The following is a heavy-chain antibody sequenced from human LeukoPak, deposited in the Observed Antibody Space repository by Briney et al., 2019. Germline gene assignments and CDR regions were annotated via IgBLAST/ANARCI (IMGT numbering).Heavy chain of an antibody. CDR1: GYIFTDYY. V-gene: IGHV1-2*02. CDR3: ARVPYSSFYYYYYMDV. CDR2: INPNSGGT. D-gene: IGHD6-6*01. Sequence: ASVKVSCKASGYIFTDYYMHWVRQAPGQGLEWMGWINPNSGGTNYAQKFQGRVTMTRDTSISTAYMELSRLRSDDTAVYYCARVPYSSFYYYYYMDVWGKGTTVTVSS. J-gene: IGHJ6*03.